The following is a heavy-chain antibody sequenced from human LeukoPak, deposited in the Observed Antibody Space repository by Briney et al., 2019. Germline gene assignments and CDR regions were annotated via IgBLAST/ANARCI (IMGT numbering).Heavy chain of an antibody. Sequence: GGTLRLSCAASGFTFSSYGISWVRQAPGKGLEWVSAISGSGGSTNHADSVKGRFTISRDNSKNTLYVQMNSLRAEDTAVYYCARIVVVAATNQKFDYWGQGTLVTVSS. CDR1: GFTFSSYG. CDR3: ARIVVVAATNQKFDY. J-gene: IGHJ4*02. D-gene: IGHD2-15*01. V-gene: IGHV3-23*01. CDR2: ISGSGGST.